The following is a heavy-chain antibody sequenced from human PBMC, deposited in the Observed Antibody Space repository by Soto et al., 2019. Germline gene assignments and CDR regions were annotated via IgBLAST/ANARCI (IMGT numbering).Heavy chain of an antibody. CDR3: ARDHARIAAAGNWFDP. CDR2: IYYSGST. V-gene: IGHV4-31*03. CDR1: GGSISSGGYY. Sequence: NPSETLSLTCTVSGGSISSGGYYWSWIRQHLGKGLEWIGYIYYSGSTYYNPSLKSRVTISVDTSKNQFSLKLSSVTAADTAVYYCARDHARIAAAGNWFDPWGQGTLVTVSS. J-gene: IGHJ5*02. D-gene: IGHD6-13*01.